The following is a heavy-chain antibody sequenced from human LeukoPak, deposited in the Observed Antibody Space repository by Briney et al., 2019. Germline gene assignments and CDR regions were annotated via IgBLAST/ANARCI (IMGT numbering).Heavy chain of an antibody. V-gene: IGHV4-34*01. J-gene: IGHJ4*02. CDR1: GGSFSGYY. Sequence: SETLSLTCAVYGGSFSGYYWSWIRQPPGKGLEWIGEINHSGSTNYNPSLKSRVTISVDTSKNQLSLKLSSVTAADTAVYYCARAITMVQGVIMDYFDYWGQGTLVTVSS. CDR2: INHSGST. CDR3: ARAITMVQGVIMDYFDY. D-gene: IGHD3-10*01.